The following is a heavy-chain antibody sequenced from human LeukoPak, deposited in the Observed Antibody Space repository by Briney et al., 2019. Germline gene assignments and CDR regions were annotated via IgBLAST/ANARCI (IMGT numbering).Heavy chain of an antibody. CDR3: ARGWGSYTFFDY. V-gene: IGHV4-59*08. CDR1: GGSISSYY. Sequence: SETLSLTCTVSGGSISSYYWSWIRQPPGKGLEWIGYIYYSVSTNYNPSLKSRVTISVDTSKNQFSLKLSSVTAADTAVYYCARGWGSYTFFDYWGQGTLVTVSS. CDR2: IYYSVST. J-gene: IGHJ4*02. D-gene: IGHD3-16*01.